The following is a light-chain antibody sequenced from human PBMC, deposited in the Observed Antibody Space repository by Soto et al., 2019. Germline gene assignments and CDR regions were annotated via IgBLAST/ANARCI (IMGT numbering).Light chain of an antibody. CDR1: QSISSW. Sequence: DIQMAQSPSSVSASVGDRVTITCRASQSISSWLVWYQQKPGKAPKVLIYAASSLQSGVPSRISGSGSGTAFALTISSLQPEDYATYYCQQANSLLLTFGGGTKVEIK. CDR2: AAS. V-gene: IGKV1D-12*01. CDR3: QQANSLLLT. J-gene: IGKJ4*01.